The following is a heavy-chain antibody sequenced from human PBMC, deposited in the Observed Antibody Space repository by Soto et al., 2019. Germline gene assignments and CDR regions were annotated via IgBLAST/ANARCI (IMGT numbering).Heavy chain of an antibody. CDR1: GFTFSSYW. CDR3: ASPDLGGGGGAFDI. V-gene: IGHV3-7*05. J-gene: IGHJ3*02. Sequence: GGSLRLSCAASGFTFSSYWMSWVRQAPGKGLEWVANIKQDGSEKYYVDSVKGRFTISRDNAKNSLYLQMNSLRAEDTAVYYCASPDLGGGGGAFDIWGQGTMVTVSS. D-gene: IGHD3-16*01. CDR2: IKQDGSEK.